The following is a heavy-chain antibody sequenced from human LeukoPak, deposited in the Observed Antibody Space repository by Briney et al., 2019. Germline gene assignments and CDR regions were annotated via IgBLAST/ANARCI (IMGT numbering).Heavy chain of an antibody. V-gene: IGHV3-21*01. J-gene: IGHJ4*02. CDR3: ARDHYDFWSGYYPEFFDY. D-gene: IGHD3-3*01. CDR1: GFTFISYS. Sequence: PGGSLRLSCAASGFTFISYSMNWVRQPPGKGLELVSSISRSSSYISYADSVKGRFTISRDNDKNSLYLQMNSLRAEDTAAYYCARDHYDFWSGYYPEFFDYWGQGTLVTVSS. CDR2: ISRSSSYI.